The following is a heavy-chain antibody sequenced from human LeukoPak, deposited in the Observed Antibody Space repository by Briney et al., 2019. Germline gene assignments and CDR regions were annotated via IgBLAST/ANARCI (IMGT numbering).Heavy chain of an antibody. CDR1: GGSISTYY. CDR3: AREGRSTTVTTFPHDAFDI. D-gene: IGHD4-17*01. Sequence: SETLSLTCTVSGGSISTYYWSWIRQPPGKGLEWIGFIYYSGSTNYNPSLKSRVTISVDTSKNQFSLKLSSVTAADTAVYYCAREGRSTTVTTFPHDAFDIWGQGTMVTVSS. CDR2: IYYSGST. J-gene: IGHJ3*02. V-gene: IGHV4-59*12.